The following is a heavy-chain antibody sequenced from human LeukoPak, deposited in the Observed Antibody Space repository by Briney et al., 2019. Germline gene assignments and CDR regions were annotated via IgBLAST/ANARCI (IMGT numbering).Heavy chain of an antibody. V-gene: IGHV4-39*01. D-gene: IGHD2/OR15-2a*01. J-gene: IGHJ4*02. Sequence: PSETLSLTCTVSGGSISSSSYYWGWIRQPPGKGLEWIGSIYYSGSTYYNPSLKSRVTISVDTSKNQFSLKLSSATAADTAVYYCARHVSTIGESFFDYWGQGTLVTVSS. CDR1: GGSISSSSYY. CDR2: IYYSGST. CDR3: ARHVSTIGESFFDY.